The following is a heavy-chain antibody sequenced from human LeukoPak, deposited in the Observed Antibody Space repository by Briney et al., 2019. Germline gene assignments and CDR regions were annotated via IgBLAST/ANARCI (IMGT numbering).Heavy chain of an antibody. CDR3: ARKRDVAAPEGYFDY. CDR2: IYYSGST. D-gene: IGHD2-15*01. V-gene: IGHV4-30-4*08. CDR1: GGSISSGDYY. J-gene: IGHJ4*02. Sequence: SQTLSLTCTVSGGSISSGDYYWSWIRQPPGKGLEWIGYIYYSGSTYYNPSLKSRVTISVDTSKNQFSLKLSSVTAADTAVYYCARKRDVAAPEGYFDYWGQGTLVTVSS.